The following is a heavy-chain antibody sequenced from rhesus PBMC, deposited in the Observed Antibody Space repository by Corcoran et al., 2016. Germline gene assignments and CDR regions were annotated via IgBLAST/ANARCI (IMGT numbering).Heavy chain of an antibody. J-gene: IGHJ6*01. V-gene: IGHV1-198*02. Sequence: QVQLVQSGAEVKKSGASVKVSCKASGFTFGSYAISWVRPAPGQGLEWRGMSIPLGWITNYAEKFQGRVTVTADTSTSTADRELSSLRSEDTAVYYCAMGYSNYYSGLDSWGQGVVVTVSS. CDR2: SIPLGWIT. CDR1: GFTFGSYA. D-gene: IGHD4-23*01. CDR3: AMGYSNYYSGLDS.